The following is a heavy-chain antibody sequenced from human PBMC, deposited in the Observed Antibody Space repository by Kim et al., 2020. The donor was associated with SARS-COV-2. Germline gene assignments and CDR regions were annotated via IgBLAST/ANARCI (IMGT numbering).Heavy chain of an antibody. D-gene: IGHD3-22*01. Sequence: SETLSLTCAVYGGSFSGYYWSWIRQPPGKGLEWIGEINHSGSTNYNPSLKSRVTISVDTSKNQFSLKLSSVTAADTAVYYCARGYYDSSGYTTRGFDCWG. CDR1: GGSFSGYY. V-gene: IGHV4-34*01. CDR2: INHSGST. CDR3: ARGYYDSSGYTTRGFDC. J-gene: IGHJ4*01.